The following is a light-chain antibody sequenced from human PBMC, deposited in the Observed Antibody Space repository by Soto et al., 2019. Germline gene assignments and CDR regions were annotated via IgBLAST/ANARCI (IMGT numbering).Light chain of an antibody. Sequence: QSVLTQPPSASGTPGQRVTISCSGSSSNIGRNTVIWYQQLPGTAPKLLIYSNDDRPSGVPDRFYGSKSGTSASLAISGLQSEDEADYYCAAWDDSISAWVFGGGTKVTVL. CDR1: SSNIGRNT. CDR2: SND. J-gene: IGLJ3*02. CDR3: AAWDDSISAWV. V-gene: IGLV1-44*01.